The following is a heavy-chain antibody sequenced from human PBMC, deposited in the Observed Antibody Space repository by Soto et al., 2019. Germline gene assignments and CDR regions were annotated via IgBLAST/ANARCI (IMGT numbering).Heavy chain of an antibody. D-gene: IGHD2-15*01. CDR2: ISGSGGST. V-gene: IGHV3-23*01. CDR1: GFTFSSYA. J-gene: IGHJ5*01. CDR3: AKEWTPSVVVVAANENWFDS. Sequence: GGSLRLSCAASGFTFSSYAMSWVRQAPGKGLEWVSAISGSGGSTYYADSVKGRFTISRDNSKNTLYLQMNSLRAEDTAVYYCAKEWTPSVVVVAANENWFDSWGQGTLVTVSS.